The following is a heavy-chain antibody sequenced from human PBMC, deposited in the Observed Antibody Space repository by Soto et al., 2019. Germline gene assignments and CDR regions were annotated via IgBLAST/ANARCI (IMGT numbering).Heavy chain of an antibody. J-gene: IGHJ4*02. CDR1: GFAFSRND. CDR2: INYSVVCT. V-gene: IGHV3-23*01. Sequence: WGSRRLSCAASGFAFSRNDMNWVRQRPGKGLEWVSNINYSVVCTYYSDAVKGRFTISRDNSKNILYLEMNSLRVDDTAVYYCVTEPNWEGAYWGQRALVTLYS. D-gene: IGHD1-1*01. CDR3: VTEPNWEGAY.